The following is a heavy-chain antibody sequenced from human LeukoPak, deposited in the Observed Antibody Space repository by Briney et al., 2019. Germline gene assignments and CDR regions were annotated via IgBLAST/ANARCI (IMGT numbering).Heavy chain of an antibody. Sequence: GGSLRLSCAASGFTFSSYWMSWVRQTPGQGLEWVANIKYVGGEKYYVESVKGRVTISRDHAKDSLFLQMSSLRAEDTAVYYCARLPGSYYLYYFDSWGQGTMVTVSS. CDR2: IKYVGGEK. V-gene: IGHV3-7*01. J-gene: IGHJ4*02. D-gene: IGHD1-26*01. CDR3: ARLPGSYYLYYFDS. CDR1: GFTFSSYW.